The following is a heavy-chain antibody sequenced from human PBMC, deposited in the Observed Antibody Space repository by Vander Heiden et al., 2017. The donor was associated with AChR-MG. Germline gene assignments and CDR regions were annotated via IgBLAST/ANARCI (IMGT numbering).Heavy chain of an antibody. J-gene: IGHJ6*02. CDR2: ISWDGGST. CDR3: AKDQYSSSGNPFYGMDV. Sequence: EVQLVESGGVVVQPGGSLRLSCAASGFPFDDYTMHWVRQAPGKGLEWVSLISWDGGSTYYADSVKGRFTISRDNSKNSLYLQMNSLRTEDTALYYCAKDQYSSSGNPFYGMDVWGQGTTVTVSS. V-gene: IGHV3-43*01. D-gene: IGHD2-15*01. CDR1: GFPFDDYT.